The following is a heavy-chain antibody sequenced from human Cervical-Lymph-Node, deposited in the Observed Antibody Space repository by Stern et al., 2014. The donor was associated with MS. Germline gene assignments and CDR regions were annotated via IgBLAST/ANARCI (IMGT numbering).Heavy chain of an antibody. CDR3: ASAYSSSHYYFDY. D-gene: IGHD6-13*01. V-gene: IGHV3-33*01. CDR1: GFSFSRYA. CDR2: IWNEVSNP. J-gene: IGHJ4*02. Sequence: MQLVESGGGVVQPGRSLRLSCAASGFSFSRYAMQWVRQAPGKGLEWVALIWNEVSNPYYADSVTGRFTISRDNFKNTLYLQMNSLRAEDTAVYYCASAYSSSHYYFDYWGQGTLVTVSS.